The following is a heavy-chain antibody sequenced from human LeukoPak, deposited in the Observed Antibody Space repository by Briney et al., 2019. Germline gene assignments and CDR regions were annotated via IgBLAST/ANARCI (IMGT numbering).Heavy chain of an antibody. V-gene: IGHV4-38-2*01. CDR3: ARHPLTYYDFWSGYYTGSSAFDI. D-gene: IGHD3-3*01. CDR1: GYSISSGYY. J-gene: IGHJ3*02. Sequence: SETLSLTCAVSGYSISSGYYWGWIRQPPGKGLEWIGSIYQSASTYYNPSLKSRVTISVDTSKNQFSLKLSSVTAADTAVYYCARHPLTYYDFWSGYYTGSSAFDIWGQGTMVTVSS. CDR2: IYQSAST.